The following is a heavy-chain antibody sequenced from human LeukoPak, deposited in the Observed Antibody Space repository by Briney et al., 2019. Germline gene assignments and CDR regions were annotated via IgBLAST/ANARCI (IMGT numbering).Heavy chain of an antibody. V-gene: IGHV3-23*01. CDR1: GFTFSSYA. CDR3: AKDTRLYYYYGMDV. CDR2: ISGSGGST. Sequence: GGSLRLSCAASGFTFSSYAMSWVRQAPGKGLEWVSAISGSGGSTYYADSVRGRFTISRDNSKNSLYLQMNSLRAEDTALYYCAKDTRLYYYYGMDVWGQGTTVTVSS. J-gene: IGHJ6*02. D-gene: IGHD1-26*01.